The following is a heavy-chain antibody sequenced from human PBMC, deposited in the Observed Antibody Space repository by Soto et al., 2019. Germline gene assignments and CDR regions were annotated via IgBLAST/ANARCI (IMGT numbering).Heavy chain of an antibody. CDR1: GASISSGGYY. CDR2: IYYSGST. CDR3: ARDPSP. J-gene: IGHJ5*02. Sequence: PSETLSVTCTVSGASISSGGYYWGWIRQDPGKGLEWIGYIYYSGSTYYNPSLKSRVAISVDTSKNQFSLKLSSVTAADTAVYYCARDPSPWGQGTLVTVSS. V-gene: IGHV4-31*03.